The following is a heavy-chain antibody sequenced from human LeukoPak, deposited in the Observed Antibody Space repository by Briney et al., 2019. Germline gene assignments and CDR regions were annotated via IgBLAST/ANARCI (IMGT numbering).Heavy chain of an antibody. CDR3: ARTNVYYYASSDYYPYFDY. J-gene: IGHJ4*02. V-gene: IGHV1-18*01. CDR1: GYTFTSYG. CDR2: SSAYNGNT. D-gene: IGHD3-22*01. Sequence: SVKVSCKASGYTFTSYGISWVRHAPGQGLERMGWSSAYNGNTNYAQKLHGRVPMTPDTSTSQAYMELRSLRSADTAVYYCARTNVYYYASSDYYPYFDYWAQGTLVTVSS.